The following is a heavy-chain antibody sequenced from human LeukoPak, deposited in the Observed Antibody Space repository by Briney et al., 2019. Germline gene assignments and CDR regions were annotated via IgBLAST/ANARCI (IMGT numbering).Heavy chain of an antibody. J-gene: IGHJ4*02. D-gene: IGHD3-16*02. Sequence: PGGSLRLSCAASGFTFSSYAMSWVRQAPGKGLEWVSAISGSGGSTYYADSVKGRFTISRDNSKNTLYLQMNSLRAEDTAVYYCAKGDYDYVWGSYRAYFDYWGQGTLVTVSS. V-gene: IGHV3-23*01. CDR3: AKGDYDYVWGSYRAYFDY. CDR2: ISGSGGST. CDR1: GFTFSSYA.